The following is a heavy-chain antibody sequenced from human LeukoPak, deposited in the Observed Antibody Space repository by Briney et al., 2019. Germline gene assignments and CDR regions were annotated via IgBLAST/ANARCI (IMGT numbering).Heavy chain of an antibody. V-gene: IGHV1-18*01. Sequence: EASVKVSCKASGYTFTSYGFSWVRQAPGQGLEWMGWISAYNGNTNYAQKLQGRVTMTTDTSTSTAYMELRSLRSDDTAVYYCGRVSTGFYYDSSGYVGYWGQGTLVSVSS. CDR3: GRVSTGFYYDSSGYVGY. J-gene: IGHJ4*02. CDR1: GYTFTSYG. CDR2: ISAYNGNT. D-gene: IGHD3-22*01.